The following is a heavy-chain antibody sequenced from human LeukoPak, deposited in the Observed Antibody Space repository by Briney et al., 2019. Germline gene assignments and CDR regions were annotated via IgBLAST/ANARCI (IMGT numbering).Heavy chain of an antibody. CDR1: GFTFSSYG. CDR2: FSSSSTTI. Sequence: GGSLRLSCAASGFTFSSYGMNWVRQAPGKGLEWVSYFSSSSTTIYYADSVKGRFTISRDNAKNSLYLQMNSLRAEDTAVYYCAELGITMIGGVWGKGTTVTISS. V-gene: IGHV3-48*04. D-gene: IGHD3-10*02. CDR3: AELGITMIGGV. J-gene: IGHJ6*04.